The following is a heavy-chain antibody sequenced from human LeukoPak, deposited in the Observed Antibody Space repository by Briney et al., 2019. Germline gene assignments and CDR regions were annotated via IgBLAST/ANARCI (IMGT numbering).Heavy chain of an antibody. CDR1: GFIFNTYV. CDR3: ARVTRSPFGWFDP. Sequence: GGSLRLSCAASGFIFNTYVMHWVRQAPGKGLEWLAFIRYDGSNKNYADSVKGRFTISRDNTKNSLYLQMNSLRAEDTAVYYCARVTRSPFGWFDPWGQGTLVTVSS. D-gene: IGHD4-17*01. V-gene: IGHV3-30*02. CDR2: IRYDGSNK. J-gene: IGHJ5*02.